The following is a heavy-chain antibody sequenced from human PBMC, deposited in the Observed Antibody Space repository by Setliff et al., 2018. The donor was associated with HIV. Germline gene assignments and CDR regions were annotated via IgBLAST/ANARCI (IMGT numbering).Heavy chain of an antibody. V-gene: IGHV4-4*09. CDR2: IYTSWTT. CDR1: GGPISSYY. D-gene: IGHD3-10*01. Sequence: PSETLSLTCTVAGGPISSYYWSWIRQPPGKGLEWIGYIYTSWTTNYNPSLKSGVTIAVETSKNQFSLKLSSVTAADTALYYCARGLSVYYPGWFDYWGQGTLVTVSS. CDR3: ARGLSVYYPGWFDY. J-gene: IGHJ4*02.